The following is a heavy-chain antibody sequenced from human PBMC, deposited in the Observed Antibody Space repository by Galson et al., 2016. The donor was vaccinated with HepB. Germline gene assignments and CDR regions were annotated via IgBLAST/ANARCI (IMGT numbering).Heavy chain of an antibody. D-gene: IGHD6-19*01. J-gene: IGHJ6*02. CDR3: ARDSSDWSLPSGLYGMDV. CDR1: GYTFSTHH. CDR2: INTSSGRT. Sequence: SVNVSCKASGYTFSTHHVHWVRQAPGQGLEWMGVINTSSGRTNYARKFQGRVSMTRDTSTNTVYMALTSLRVDDTAMYYCARDSSDWSLPSGLYGMDVWGQGTTVSVSS. V-gene: IGHV1-46*01.